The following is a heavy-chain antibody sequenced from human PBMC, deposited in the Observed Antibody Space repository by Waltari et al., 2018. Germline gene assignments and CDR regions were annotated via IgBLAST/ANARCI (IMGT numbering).Heavy chain of an antibody. D-gene: IGHD5-12*01. J-gene: IGHJ5*02. CDR1: GGSISSSSYY. CDR3: ARHWKKSGYRFDP. V-gene: IGHV4-39*01. CDR2: IYYSGSTYYSGSP. Sequence: QLQLQESGPGLVKPSETLSLTCTVSGGSISSSSYYWGWIRQSPGKGLEWIGNIYYSGSTYYSGSPYYNPHLKSRVTIAGDTSKNQFSLKLSSVTAADTAVYYCARHWKKSGYRFDPWGQGTLVTVSS.